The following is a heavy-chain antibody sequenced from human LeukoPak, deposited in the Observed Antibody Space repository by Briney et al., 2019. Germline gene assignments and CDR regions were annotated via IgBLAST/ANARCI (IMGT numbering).Heavy chain of an antibody. CDR2: IYYSGST. V-gene: IGHV4-39*01. Sequence: PSETLSLTCTVSGGSISSSSYYWGWIRQPPGKGLEWIGSIYYSGSTYYNPSLKSRVTISVDTSKNQFSLKLSSVTAADTAVYYCARLAGATVYYWGQGTLVTVSS. D-gene: IGHD1-26*01. J-gene: IGHJ4*02. CDR1: GGSISSSSYY. CDR3: ARLAGATVYY.